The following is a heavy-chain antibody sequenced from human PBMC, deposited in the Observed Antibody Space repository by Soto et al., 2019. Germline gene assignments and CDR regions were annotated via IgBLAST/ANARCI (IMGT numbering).Heavy chain of an antibody. J-gene: IGHJ3*01. Sequence: QDQLLQSGAEVKKPGASVKVSCQASGYTFSSYGITWVRQAPGQGLEWVGWISAYNGNTKSAQKFQGRVTLTTDTSTTTASLDLRSLRSVDSAVSFCAREEGVGVPFYHDALDLWGQGTLVSVSS. V-gene: IGHV1-18*01. CDR1: GYTFSSYG. CDR2: ISAYNGNT. D-gene: IGHD2-2*01. CDR3: AREEGVGVPFYHDALDL.